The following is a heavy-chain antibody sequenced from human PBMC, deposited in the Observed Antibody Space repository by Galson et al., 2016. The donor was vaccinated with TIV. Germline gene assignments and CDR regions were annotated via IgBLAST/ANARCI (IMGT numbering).Heavy chain of an antibody. V-gene: IGHV1-69*01. CDR1: GGTFSTYV. D-gene: IGHD5-18*01. CDR3: ASDRNTALDTYHQYYGMDV. J-gene: IGHJ6*02. CDR2: IIPLFGTI. Sequence: SGGTFSTYVFNWVRLAPGQGLEWMGGIIPLFGTINYAQKFQGRVTTTADESSTTVYMELNSLRSGDTAVYYCASDRNTALDTYHQYYGMDVWGQGTTVTVSS.